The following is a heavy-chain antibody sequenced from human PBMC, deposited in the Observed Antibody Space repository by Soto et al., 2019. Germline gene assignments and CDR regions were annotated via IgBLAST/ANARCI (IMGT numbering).Heavy chain of an antibody. J-gene: IGHJ4*02. CDR1: GYSFTNYW. CDR2: IDPSASDT. Sequence: PGESLKISCKGSGYSFTNYWISWVRQMPGKGLEWMGRIDPSASDTNYSPSFQGHVTISADKSISTAYLQWSSLKASDTAMYYCARVLSYYYDSSGYFHHWGQGTLVTVSS. V-gene: IGHV5-10-1*01. CDR3: ARVLSYYYDSSGYFHH. D-gene: IGHD3-22*01.